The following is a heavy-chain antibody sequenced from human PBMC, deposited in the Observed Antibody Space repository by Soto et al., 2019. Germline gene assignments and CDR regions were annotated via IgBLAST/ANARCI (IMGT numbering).Heavy chain of an antibody. J-gene: IGHJ4*02. CDR3: VKGSDVARQELYY. CDR2: ISADGSDK. CDR1: GFTFSNFG. D-gene: IGHD3-3*01. V-gene: IGHV3-30*18. Sequence: QVQLVESGGGVVQPGRSLRLSCAASGFTFSNFGMHWVRQAPGKGLEWVAAISADGSDKYFSGSVKGRFTISRDNSKNTLFLQMNSLRVEDTAVYYCVKGSDVARQELYYWCQGTLFTVSS.